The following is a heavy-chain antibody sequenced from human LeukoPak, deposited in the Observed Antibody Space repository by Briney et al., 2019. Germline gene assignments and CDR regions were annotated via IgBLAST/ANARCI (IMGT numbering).Heavy chain of an antibody. V-gene: IGHV3-33*06. Sequence: GGSLRLSCAASGFTFSSYGMHWVRQAPGKGLEWVAVIWYDGSNKYYADSVKGRFTISRDNSKNTLYLRMNSLRAEDTAVYYCAKASGLLADYWGQGTLVTVSS. J-gene: IGHJ4*02. CDR1: GFTFSSYG. D-gene: IGHD1-26*01. CDR2: IWYDGSNK. CDR3: AKASGLLADY.